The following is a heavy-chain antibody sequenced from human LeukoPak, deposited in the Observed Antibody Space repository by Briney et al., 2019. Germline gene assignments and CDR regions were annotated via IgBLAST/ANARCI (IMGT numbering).Heavy chain of an antibody. CDR2: IYAGGST. CDR1: GFTVSNNY. J-gene: IGHJ4*01. V-gene: IGHV3-66*01. D-gene: IGHD1-26*01. Sequence: GGSLRLSCVASGFTVSNNYMTWVRQAPGKGLEWVSIIYAGGSTFYADSVKGRFTISRDNSKNTLYLQMNSLRAEDTAVYYCAGDVVGATHFDYWGHGTLVTVSS. CDR3: AGDVVGATHFDY.